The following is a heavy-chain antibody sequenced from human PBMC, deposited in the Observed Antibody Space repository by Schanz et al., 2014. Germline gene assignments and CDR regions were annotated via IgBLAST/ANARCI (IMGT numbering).Heavy chain of an antibody. V-gene: IGHV1-3*04. Sequence: QVHLVQSGAEVKRPEASVKVSCKASEYSFTSYSMHWVRQAPGQRLEWMGWINTGSGDTKYSQNFRGRVTITRDTSASTAYMELSSLRSEDTAVYSCARGIGGYGANNYFDYWGQGTLVTVSS. CDR3: ARGIGGYGANNYFDY. D-gene: IGHD5-12*01. CDR2: INTGSGDT. CDR1: EYSFTSYS. J-gene: IGHJ4*02.